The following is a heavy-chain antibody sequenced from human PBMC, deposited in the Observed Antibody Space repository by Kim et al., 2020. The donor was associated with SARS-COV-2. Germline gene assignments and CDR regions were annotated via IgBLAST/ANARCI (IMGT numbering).Heavy chain of an antibody. V-gene: IGHV3-21*04. J-gene: IGHJ5*02. CDR2: ISSSSSYI. D-gene: IGHD5-12*01. Sequence: GGSLRLSCAASGFTFSSYSMNWVRQAPGKGLEWVSSISSSSSYIYYADSVKGRFTISRDNAKNSLYLQMNSLRAEDTAVYYCARQAVSPMRGYSGSLGYNWFDPWGQGTLVTVSS. CDR1: GFTFSSYS. CDR3: ARQAVSPMRGYSGSLGYNWFDP.